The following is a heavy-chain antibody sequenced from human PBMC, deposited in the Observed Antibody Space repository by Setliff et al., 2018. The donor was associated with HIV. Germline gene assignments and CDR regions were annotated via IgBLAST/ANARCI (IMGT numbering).Heavy chain of an antibody. D-gene: IGHD3-22*01. CDR2: IYHSEYT. V-gene: IGHV4-59*08. Sequence: PSETLSLTCTVSSGYMSGHFWTWIRQTPGEGLEWIGNIYHSEYTNYNPSLKSRVSMSVDKSKNQFSLKLSSVTAADTAVYYCARWPPHRSSDYDQEYYFDYWGQGTLVTVSS. CDR3: ARWPPHRSSDYDQEYYFDY. CDR1: SGYMSGHF. J-gene: IGHJ4*02.